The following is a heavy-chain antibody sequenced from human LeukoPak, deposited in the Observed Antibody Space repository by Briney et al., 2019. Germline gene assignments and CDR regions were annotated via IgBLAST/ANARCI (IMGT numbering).Heavy chain of an antibody. CDR2: IFRDGKI. Sequence: PPETLSLTCSVSGDSTIYNYWSWIRQPAGKGLVGIGRIFRDGKINYSPSLESRVTMSVDNAKNQFSLRLSSVTAADTAVYYCARGPGVFGRIWYMDVWGQGTTVSVSS. J-gene: IGHJ6*03. V-gene: IGHV4-4*07. CDR1: GDSTIYNY. D-gene: IGHD3-3*01. CDR3: ARGPGVFGRIWYMDV.